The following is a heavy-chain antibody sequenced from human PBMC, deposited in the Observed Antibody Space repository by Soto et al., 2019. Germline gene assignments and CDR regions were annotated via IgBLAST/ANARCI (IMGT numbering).Heavy chain of an antibody. CDR2: IFYSEST. D-gene: IGHD3-10*01. CDR3: AGFGGPAPRNTGFKY. V-gene: IGHV4-39*01. CDR1: AVSINTNNYY. J-gene: IGHJ4*02. Sequence: SETLSLTCTVSAVSINTNNYYWGWVRQPPGKGLEWIGNIFYSESTFYNPSLRSRLTISGDTSKNQFSLRLNSVTAADAAVYYCAGFGGPAPRNTGFKYWGQGTLVTVCS.